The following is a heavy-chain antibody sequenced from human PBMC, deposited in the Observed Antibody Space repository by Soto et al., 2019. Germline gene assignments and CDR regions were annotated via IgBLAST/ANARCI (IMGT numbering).Heavy chain of an antibody. CDR2: ISSSRSTI. CDR1: GFTFSSYS. CDR3: ARDCPGSSTTCYGNEWFDS. Sequence: EVQLVESGGGLVQPWGSLSLSCAASGFTFSSYSMNWVRQAPGKGLEWVSYISSSRSTIYYADSVKGRFTISRDNAKNSLYLQMNSLRAEDTAVYYCARDCPGSSTTCYGNEWFDSWGQGTLVTVSS. J-gene: IGHJ5*01. D-gene: IGHD2-2*01. V-gene: IGHV3-48*01.